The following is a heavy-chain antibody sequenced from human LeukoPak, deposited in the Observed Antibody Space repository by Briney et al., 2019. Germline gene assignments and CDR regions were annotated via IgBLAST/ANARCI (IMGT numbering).Heavy chain of an antibody. Sequence: GGSLRLSCAASGFTFSGYAMSWVRQAPGKGLEWVSTISGNGGSTFYADSVKGRFTISRDNSKNTLYLQMNSLRAEDTAVYYCARGYCSGGSCHEGDYYYYGMDVWGQGTTVTVSS. CDR1: GFTFSGYA. CDR2: ISGNGGST. D-gene: IGHD2-15*01. J-gene: IGHJ6*02. CDR3: ARGYCSGGSCHEGDYYYYGMDV. V-gene: IGHV3-23*01.